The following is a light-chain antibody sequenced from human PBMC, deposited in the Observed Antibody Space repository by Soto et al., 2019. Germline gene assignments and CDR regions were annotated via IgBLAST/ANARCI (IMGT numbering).Light chain of an antibody. Sequence: DIQLTQSPSFLSASVGERVTITCRASQGISSYLAWYQQKPGKAPKLLIYAASTLQSGVPSRFSSSGSGTAFTLTISSLQPEDFSTYYCQQLNSYPPPTFGPGTKVDIK. V-gene: IGKV1-9*01. CDR1: QGISSY. CDR3: QQLNSYPPPT. J-gene: IGKJ3*01. CDR2: AAS.